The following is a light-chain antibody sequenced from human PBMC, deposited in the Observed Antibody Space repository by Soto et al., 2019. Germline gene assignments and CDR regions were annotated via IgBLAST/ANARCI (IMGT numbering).Light chain of an antibody. CDR2: NNN. CDR3: AAWDDRVSGYV. Sequence: QYVLTQPPSTSGTPGQRVTISCSGSSCNIGSSYVCWFQHLPGTAPKLLMYNNNQRPSGVPDRVSASKSGTSASLAISGLRSEDEADYYCAAWDDRVSGYVFGTGTKVTVL. J-gene: IGLJ1*01. V-gene: IGLV1-47*02. CDR1: SCNIGSSY.